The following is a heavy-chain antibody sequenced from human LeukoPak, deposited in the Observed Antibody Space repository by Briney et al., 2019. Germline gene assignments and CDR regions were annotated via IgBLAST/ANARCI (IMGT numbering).Heavy chain of an antibody. D-gene: IGHD3-22*01. Sequence: GGSLRLSCAASGFTFSNYAMSWVRQAPGKGMEWVSAISGSGGSTYYADSVKGRFTISRDNSKNTLYLQMNSLRAEDTAVYYCAKDGQYYYDSSGYGLWGQGTLVTVSS. J-gene: IGHJ4*02. V-gene: IGHV3-23*01. CDR2: ISGSGGST. CDR1: GFTFSNYA. CDR3: AKDGQYYYDSSGYGL.